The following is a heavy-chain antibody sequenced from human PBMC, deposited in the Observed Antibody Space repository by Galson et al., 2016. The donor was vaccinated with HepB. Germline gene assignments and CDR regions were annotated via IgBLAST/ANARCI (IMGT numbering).Heavy chain of an antibody. Sequence: SLRLSCAGSGFILSTHSMAWVRQAPGRGLEWVSLISSGSTYIYYADSVRGRFTISRDNAGNSLYLQMNTLRADDTAVYYCAGASGGGYDWEYYYGMDVWGDGATVTVAS. V-gene: IGHV3-21*01. CDR3: AGASGGGYDWEYYYGMDV. D-gene: IGHD5-12*01. CDR2: ISSGSTYI. CDR1: GFILSTHS. J-gene: IGHJ6*04.